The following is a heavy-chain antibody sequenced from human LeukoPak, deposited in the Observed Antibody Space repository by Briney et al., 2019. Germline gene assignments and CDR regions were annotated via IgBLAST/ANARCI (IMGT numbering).Heavy chain of an antibody. D-gene: IGHD1-26*01. V-gene: IGHV4-59*01. CDR3: AGVGPTIL. CDR1: GGSISSYY. J-gene: IGHJ4*02. CDR2: IYYSGST. Sequence: PSQTLSLTCTVSGGSISSYYWSWIRQPPGKGLEWIGYIYYSGSTNYNPSLKSRVTMSVDASKNQFSLKLSSVTAADTAVYYCAGVGPTILWGQGTLVTVSS.